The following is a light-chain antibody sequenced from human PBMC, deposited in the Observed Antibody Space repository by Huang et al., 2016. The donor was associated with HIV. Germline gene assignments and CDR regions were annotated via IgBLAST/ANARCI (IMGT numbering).Light chain of an antibody. CDR2: GGS. CDR1: QAIGHS. Sequence: AIQLTQSPSSVSASVGDRVTVTCRASQAIGHSLAWYQHKPGKAPKLLIYGGSILQSGVPPRCSGNGSGTDFSLTISSLRSEDFATYVCQQLRSYPLTFGGGTDV. CDR3: QQLRSYPLT. V-gene: IGKV1-13*02. J-gene: IGKJ4*01.